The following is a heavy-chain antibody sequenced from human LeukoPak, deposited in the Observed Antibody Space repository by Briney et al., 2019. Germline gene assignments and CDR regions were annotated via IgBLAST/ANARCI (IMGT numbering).Heavy chain of an antibody. CDR2: IFFSGST. CDR3: AREGGSGYDIPNY. Sequence: SETLSLTCTVSGGSISTYYWSWIRQPPGKGLEWIGYIFFSGSTKYNPSLKSRVTISVDRSKNQFSLKLSSVTAADTAVYYCAREGGSGYDIPNYWGQGTLVTVSS. D-gene: IGHD5-12*01. CDR1: GGSISTYY. V-gene: IGHV4-59*12. J-gene: IGHJ4*02.